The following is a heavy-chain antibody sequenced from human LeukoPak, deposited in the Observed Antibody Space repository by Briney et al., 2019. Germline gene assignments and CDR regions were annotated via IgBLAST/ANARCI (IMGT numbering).Heavy chain of an antibody. J-gene: IGHJ4*02. CDR1: GYTFTGYY. D-gene: IGHD1-26*01. Sequence: GASAKVSCKASGYTFTGYYMHWVRQAPGQGLEWVGWINPNSGGTNYAQKFQGRVTMTRDTSISTAYMELSRLRSDDTAVYYCARVRYSGSYPAVYWGQGTLVTVSS. CDR3: ARVRYSGSYPAVY. CDR2: INPNSGGT. V-gene: IGHV1-2*02.